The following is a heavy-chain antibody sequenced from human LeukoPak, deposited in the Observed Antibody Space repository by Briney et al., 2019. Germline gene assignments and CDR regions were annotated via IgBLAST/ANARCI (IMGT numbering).Heavy chain of an antibody. V-gene: IGHV3-30*02. CDR2: IRYDGTNN. J-gene: IGHJ6*03. Sequence: GGSLRLSCAASGFSFSEYGMHWVRQAPGKGLEWVTFIRYDGTNNYYGDSVKGRFTISRDNSKNTLYLQMSSLRGDDTAVYYCAKTADILTGYYMYYYFYMDVWGKGTAVTISS. D-gene: IGHD3-9*01. CDR3: AKTADILTGYYMYYYFYMDV. CDR1: GFSFSEYG.